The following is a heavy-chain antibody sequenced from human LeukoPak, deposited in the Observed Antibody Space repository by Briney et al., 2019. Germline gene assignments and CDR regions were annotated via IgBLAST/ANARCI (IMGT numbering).Heavy chain of an antibody. CDR2: IRYDGSNK. Sequence: PGGSLRLSCAASGFTFSTYGMHWVGQAPGKGLEWVAFIRYDGSNKYYADSVKGRFTISRDNSKNTLYLQMNSLRAEDTAVYFCAKDKDPWKSTSISDFDYWGQGTLVTVSS. V-gene: IGHV3-30*02. J-gene: IGHJ4*02. CDR1: GFTFSTYG. D-gene: IGHD2/OR15-2a*01. CDR3: AKDKDPWKSTSISDFDY.